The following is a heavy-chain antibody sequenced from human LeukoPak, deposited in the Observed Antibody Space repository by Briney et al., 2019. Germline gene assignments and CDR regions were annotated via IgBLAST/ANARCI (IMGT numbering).Heavy chain of an antibody. CDR1: GVSISSSNSC. V-gene: IGHV4-39*01. CDR3: ARQTGSGLFILP. J-gene: IGHJ4*02. D-gene: IGHD3/OR15-3a*01. CDR2: IYYSGNT. Sequence: SETLSLTCTVSGVSISSSNSCWGWIRQPPGKGLEWIGSIYYSGNTYYNASLKSQVSISIDTSKNQFSLRLTSVTAADTAVYYCARQTGSGLFILPGGQGTLVTVSS.